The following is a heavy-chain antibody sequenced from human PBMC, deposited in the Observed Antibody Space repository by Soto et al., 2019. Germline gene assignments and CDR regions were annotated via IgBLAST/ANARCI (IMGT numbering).Heavy chain of an antibody. Sequence: PSETLSLTCAVSGGSISSSNWWSWVRQPPGKGLEWIGEIYHSGSTNYNPSLKSRVTISVDTSKNQFSLKLSSVTAADTAVYYCAREHRTDYYGSGSEYYFDYWGQGTLVTVSS. CDR1: GGSISSSNW. CDR3: AREHRTDYYGSGSEYYFDY. V-gene: IGHV4-4*02. D-gene: IGHD3-10*01. CDR2: IYHSGST. J-gene: IGHJ4*02.